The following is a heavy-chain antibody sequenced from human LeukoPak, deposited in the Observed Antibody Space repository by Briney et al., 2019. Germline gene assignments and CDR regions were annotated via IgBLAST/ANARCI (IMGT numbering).Heavy chain of an antibody. V-gene: IGHV1-2*02. CDR3: AREGIKIFGGWAPFDP. J-gene: IGHJ5*02. Sequence: ASVKVSCKASGYTFTDNYIHWVRQAPGQGLEWMGWINPLSGGPMYAQKFQGRVTMTRDTSLSTAYIELHGLKSDDTAIYYCAREGIKIFGGWAPFDPWGQGTLVTVS. CDR2: INPLSGGP. D-gene: IGHD3-3*01. CDR1: GYTFTDNY.